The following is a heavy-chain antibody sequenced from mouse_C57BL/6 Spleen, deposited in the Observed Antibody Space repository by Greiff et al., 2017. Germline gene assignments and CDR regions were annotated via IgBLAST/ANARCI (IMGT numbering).Heavy chain of an antibody. CDR1: GYTFTDYY. V-gene: IGHV1-26*01. Sequence: EVKLQQSGPELVKPGASVKISCKASGYTFTDYYMNWVKQSHGKSLEWIGDINPNNGGTSYNQKFKGKATLTVDKSSSTAYMELRSLTSEDSAVYYWTRWYDGDSYWYFYVWGTGTTVTVSS. CDR2: INPNNGGT. D-gene: IGHD2-3*01. CDR3: TRWYDGDSYWYFYV. J-gene: IGHJ1*03.